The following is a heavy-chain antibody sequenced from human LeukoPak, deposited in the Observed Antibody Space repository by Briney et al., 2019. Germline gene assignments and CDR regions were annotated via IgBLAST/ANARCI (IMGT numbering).Heavy chain of an antibody. CDR3: AKDRANWAIDD. CDR1: GGSISSSSYY. Sequence: LSLTCTVSGGSISSSSYYWGWIRQPPGKGLEWISYIGGDGIAFYADSVKGRFTASKDDARKSMYLQMNSLRVEDTAVYYCAKDRANWAIDDWGQGTQVTVSS. D-gene: IGHD3-16*01. J-gene: IGHJ4*02. V-gene: IGHV3-11*01. CDR2: IGGDGIAF.